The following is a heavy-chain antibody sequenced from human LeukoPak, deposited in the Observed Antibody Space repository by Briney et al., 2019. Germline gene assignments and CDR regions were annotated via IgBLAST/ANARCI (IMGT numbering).Heavy chain of an antibody. CDR3: AKDPVYHRPRYYMDV. D-gene: IGHD2-8*01. CDR2: IRYDGSNK. J-gene: IGHJ6*03. V-gene: IGHV3-30*02. CDR1: GFTFSSYG. Sequence: GGSLRLSCAASGFTFSSYGMHWVRQAPGKGLEWVAFIRYDGSNKYYADSVEGRFTISRDNSKNTLYLQMNSLRAEDTAVYYCAKDPVYHRPRYYMDVWGKGTTVTVSS.